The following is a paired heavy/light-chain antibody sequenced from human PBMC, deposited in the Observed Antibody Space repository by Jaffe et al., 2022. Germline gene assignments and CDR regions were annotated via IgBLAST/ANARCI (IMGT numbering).Light chain of an antibody. CDR3: CSYAGSYFYV. CDR2: DVS. CDR1: SSDVGGYNY. V-gene: IGLV2-11*01. J-gene: IGLJ1*01. Sequence: QSALTQPRSVSGSPGQSVTISCTGTSSDVGGYNYVSWYQQHPGKAPKLMIYDVSKRPSGVPDRFSGSKSGNTASLTISGLQAEDEADYYCCSYAGSYFYVFGTGTKVTVL.
Heavy chain of an antibody. D-gene: IGHD2-8*02. CDR2: IIPIFGTA. Sequence: QVQLVQSGAEVKKPGSSVKVSCKASGGTFSSYAISWVRQAPGQGLEWMGGIIPIFGTANYAQKFQGRVTITADESTSTAYMELSSLRSEDTAVYYCARGRVEGLYCTGGVCYLLDYYYYMDVWGKGTTVTVSS. CDR3: ARGRVEGLYCTGGVCYLLDYYYYMDV. CDR1: GGTFSSYA. J-gene: IGHJ6*03. V-gene: IGHV1-69*01.